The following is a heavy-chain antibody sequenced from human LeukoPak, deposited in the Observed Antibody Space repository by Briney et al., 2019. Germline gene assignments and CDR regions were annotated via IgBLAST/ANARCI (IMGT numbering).Heavy chain of an antibody. J-gene: IGHJ4*02. D-gene: IGHD1-26*01. CDR3: ARAPQRELYDY. V-gene: IGHV3-33*08. CDR2: ILFDGGYI. Sequence: PGGSLRLSCSASGFTFSSYVVHWVRQAPGKGLEWVALILFDGGYIYYADSVKSRFTISRDNSKNTLYLQMNSLRAEDTAVYYCARAPQRELYDYWGQGTLVTVSS. CDR1: GFTFSSYV.